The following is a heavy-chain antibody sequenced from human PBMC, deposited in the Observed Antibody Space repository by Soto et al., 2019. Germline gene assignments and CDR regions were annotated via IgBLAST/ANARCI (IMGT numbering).Heavy chain of an antibody. J-gene: IGHJ2*01. D-gene: IGHD5-12*01. CDR3: AKDVAPGGLCWRFDL. V-gene: IGHV3-33*06. CDR2: IWFDGDEK. Sequence: QVQLVESGGGVVQPGKSLRLSCEASGFTFATYGMHWVRQSPGKGLEWVAVIWFDGDEKSYADSVRGRFTISRDNANNTVDLQMNNLRFEDKALYSCAKDVAPGGLCWRFDLWGRGTLVTVSS. CDR1: GFTFATYG.